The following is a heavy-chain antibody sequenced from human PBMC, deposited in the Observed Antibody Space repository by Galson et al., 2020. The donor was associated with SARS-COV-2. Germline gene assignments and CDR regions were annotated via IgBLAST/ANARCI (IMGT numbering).Heavy chain of an antibody. CDR2: ISSSGTNI. CDR1: GFSFSDYE. CDR3: ASPYLAAASFFGAFDI. J-gene: IGHJ3*02. V-gene: IGHV3-48*03. Sequence: GSLRLSCASSGFSFSDYEMNWVRHGPGKGLEWISYISSSGTNIYYADSVKGRFTISRDNAKNSLYLQMTSLRAEDMAVYYCASPYLAAASFFGAFDIWGPGTMVTVSS. D-gene: IGHD6-13*01.